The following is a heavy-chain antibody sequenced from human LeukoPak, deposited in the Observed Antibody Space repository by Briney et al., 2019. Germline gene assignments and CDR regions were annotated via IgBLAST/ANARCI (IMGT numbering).Heavy chain of an antibody. J-gene: IGHJ5*02. CDR3: ARTPWCSSTSCYNRLQKGWFDP. CDR2: INHSGST. CDR1: GGSFSGYY. V-gene: IGHV4-34*01. Sequence: SETLSLTCAVYGGSFSGYYWNWIRQPPGKGLEWIGEINHSGSTNYNPSLKSRVTISVDTSKNQFSLKLSSVTAADTAVYYCARTPWCSSTSCYNRLQKGWFDPWGQGTLVTVSS. D-gene: IGHD2-2*02.